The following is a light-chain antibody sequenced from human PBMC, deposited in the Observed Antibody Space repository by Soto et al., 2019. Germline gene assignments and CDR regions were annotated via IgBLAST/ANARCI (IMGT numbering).Light chain of an antibody. CDR2: DVD. CDR1: SSDVGAYEH. J-gene: IGLJ1*01. Sequence: QSALTQPASVSGSPGQSVTISCTGASSDVGAYEHVSWYQQHPGRAPKLILYDVDNRPSGVSNHFSGSKSGNTASLVISGLQANDEADYYCSSYSTTNILVFGSGTKVTVL. V-gene: IGLV2-14*03. CDR3: SSYSTTNILV.